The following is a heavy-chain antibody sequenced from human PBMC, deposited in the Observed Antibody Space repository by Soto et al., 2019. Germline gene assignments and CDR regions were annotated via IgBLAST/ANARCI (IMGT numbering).Heavy chain of an antibody. D-gene: IGHD6-19*01. V-gene: IGHV1-18*01. J-gene: IGHJ4*02. CDR1: GYNFTTYG. CDR3: ARYQPYSTGYYYFDH. CDR2: ISGHNGHT. Sequence: QVQLVQSGAEVKKPGASVKVSCKTSGYNFTTYGVSWVRQAPGQGLEWMGWISGHNGHTNYAQTFQGRVTMTTDTSTTTADMELRSLRADDTAVYYGARYQPYSTGYYYFDHWGQGTLAIVTS.